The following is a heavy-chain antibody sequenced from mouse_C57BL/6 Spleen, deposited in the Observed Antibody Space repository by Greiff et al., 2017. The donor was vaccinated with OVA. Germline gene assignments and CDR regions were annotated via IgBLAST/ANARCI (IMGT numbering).Heavy chain of an antibody. Sequence: QVQLQPSGAELVRPGTSVKVSCKASGYAFTNYLIEWVKQRPGQGLEWIGVINPGSGGTNYNEKFKGKATLTADKSSNTAYMQLSSLASEDSAVYFCARSNPYAMDYWGQGTSVTVSS. J-gene: IGHJ4*01. CDR3: ARSNPYAMDY. CDR2: INPGSGGT. V-gene: IGHV1-54*01. CDR1: GYAFTNYL.